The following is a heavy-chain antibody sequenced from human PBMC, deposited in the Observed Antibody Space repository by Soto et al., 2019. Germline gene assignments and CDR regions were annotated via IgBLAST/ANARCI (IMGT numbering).Heavy chain of an antibody. V-gene: IGHV3-21*01. D-gene: IGHD5-12*01. J-gene: IGHJ4*02. CDR2: ISSSGNYI. Sequence: GGSLRLSCATSGFTFSDYSMNWVRQAPGKGLEWVSSISSSGNYIYSADSVKGRFTISRDNTKSSLNLQMNSLRAEDTAVYYCARTGRWLHFEDYWGQGTLVTVSS. CDR1: GFTFSDYS. CDR3: ARTGRWLHFEDY.